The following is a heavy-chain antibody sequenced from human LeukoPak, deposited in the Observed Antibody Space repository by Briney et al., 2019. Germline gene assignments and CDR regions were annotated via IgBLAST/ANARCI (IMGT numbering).Heavy chain of an antibody. CDR3: AKDNYKVGASMLGGFDY. J-gene: IGHJ4*02. D-gene: IGHD1-26*01. Sequence: GGSLRLSCAASGFTFDDYAMHWVRQAPGRGLEWVSGISWNSGSIGYADSVKGRFTISRDNAKNSLYLQMNSLRAEDMALYYCAKDNYKVGASMLGGFDYWGQGTLVTVSS. CDR1: GFTFDDYA. CDR2: ISWNSGSI. V-gene: IGHV3-9*03.